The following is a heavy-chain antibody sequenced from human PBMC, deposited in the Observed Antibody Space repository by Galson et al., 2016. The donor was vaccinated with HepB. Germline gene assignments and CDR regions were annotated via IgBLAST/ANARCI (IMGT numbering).Heavy chain of an antibody. D-gene: IGHD3-10*01. CDR1: GGSISTYY. J-gene: IGHJ6*02. CDR3: ASSYGSGSPYYYGLDV. V-gene: IGHV4-59*01. Sequence: SETLSLTCTVSGGSISTYYWSWIRQPPGKGLEWIGYIYYSGSTNYNPSLKGRVTISVDTSKNQFSLKLSSVTAADTAVYYCASSYGSGSPYYYGLDVWGQGTTVTVSS. CDR2: IYYSGST.